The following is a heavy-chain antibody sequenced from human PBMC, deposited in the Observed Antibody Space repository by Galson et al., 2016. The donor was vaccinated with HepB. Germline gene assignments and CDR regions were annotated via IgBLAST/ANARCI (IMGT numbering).Heavy chain of an antibody. CDR1: GYTFYNHW. CDR3: VGPPSGGDSSDYAAD. Sequence: QSGAEVKKPGESLKISCQGSGYTFYNHWIGWVRQLPGKGLEWLGTIYPADSDTRYSLSFQGHVTISADTSVSPAFLQWDTLQASDTATYYCVGPPSGGDSSDYAADWGQGTVVIVSS. J-gene: IGHJ4*02. V-gene: IGHV5-51*01. D-gene: IGHD3-22*01. CDR2: IYPADSDT.